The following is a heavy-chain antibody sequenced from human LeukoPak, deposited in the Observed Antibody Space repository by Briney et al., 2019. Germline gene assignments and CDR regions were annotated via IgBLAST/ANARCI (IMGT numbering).Heavy chain of an antibody. CDR1: GYTFTSYG. CDR3: ARDSDYGDYLRGNWFDP. D-gene: IGHD4-17*01. CDR2: ISAYNGNT. J-gene: IGHJ5*02. Sequence: ASVTVSCKASGYTFTSYGISWVRQAPGQGLEWMGWISAYNGNTNYAQKLQGRVTMTTDTSTSTAYMELRSLRSDDTAVYYCARDSDYGDYLRGNWFDPWGQGTLVTVSS. V-gene: IGHV1-18*01.